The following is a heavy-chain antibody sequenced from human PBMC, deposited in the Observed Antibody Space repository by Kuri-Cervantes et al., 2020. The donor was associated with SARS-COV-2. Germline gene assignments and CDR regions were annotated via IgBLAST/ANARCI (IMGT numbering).Heavy chain of an antibody. CDR3: ARDAGIFGVVTRNDAFDI. V-gene: IGHV4-39*02. J-gene: IGHJ3*02. CDR2: IYYSGST. CDR1: GGSISSSSYY. D-gene: IGHD3-3*01. Sequence: SETLSLTCTVSGGSISSSSYYWGWIRQPPGKGLEWIGSIYYSGSTYYNPSLKSRVTISVDTSKNQFSLKLSSVTAADTAVYYCARDAGIFGVVTRNDAFDIWGQGTMVTVSS.